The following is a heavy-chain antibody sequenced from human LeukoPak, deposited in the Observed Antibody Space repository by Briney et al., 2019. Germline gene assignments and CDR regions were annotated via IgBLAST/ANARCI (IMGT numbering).Heavy chain of an antibody. CDR2: ISGSGTNT. J-gene: IGHJ3*01. CDR1: GLTFSRFA. Sequence: TGGSLRLSCAASGLTFSRFALTWVRQAPGKGLEWLSAISGSGTNTYYADSVKGRFTISRDNSKNTLYLQVTSLRSEDTAVHFCGNDPNGDYIGASDFWGQGTMVTVSS. V-gene: IGHV3-23*01. CDR3: GNDPNGDYIGASDF. D-gene: IGHD4-17*01.